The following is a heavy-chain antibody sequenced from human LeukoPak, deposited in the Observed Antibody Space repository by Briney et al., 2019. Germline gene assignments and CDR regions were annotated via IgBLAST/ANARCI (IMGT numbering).Heavy chain of an antibody. V-gene: IGHV1-18*01. CDR1: GYTFTSYG. J-gene: IGHJ4*02. CDR3: ARDRGSINWNYVPFDY. Sequence: ASVKVSCKASGYTFTSYGISWVRQAPGQGLEWMGWISAYNGNTNYAQKLQDRVTMTTDTSTSTAYMELRSLRSDDTAMYYCARDRGSINWNYVPFDYWGQGALVAVSS. D-gene: IGHD1-7*01. CDR2: ISAYNGNT.